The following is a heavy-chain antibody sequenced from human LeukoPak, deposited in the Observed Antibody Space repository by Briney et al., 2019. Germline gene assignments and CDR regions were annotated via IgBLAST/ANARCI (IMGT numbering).Heavy chain of an antibody. CDR3: ASYDYVWGSYRPDDAFDI. CDR1: EYTLTDYF. Sequence: ASVKVSCRTSEYTLTDYFMHWVRQAPGQGLEWMGWINLNSGGTNYAQKFQGRVTMTRDTSIGSAYMELSRLRSDDTAVYYCASYDYVWGSYRPDDAFDIWGQGTMVTVSS. D-gene: IGHD3-16*02. V-gene: IGHV1-2*02. CDR2: INLNSGGT. J-gene: IGHJ3*02.